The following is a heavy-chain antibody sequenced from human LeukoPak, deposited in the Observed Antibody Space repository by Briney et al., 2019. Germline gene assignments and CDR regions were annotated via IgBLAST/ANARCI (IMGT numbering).Heavy chain of an antibody. CDR2: ISAYDGNT. J-gene: IGHJ4*02. CDR3: ARAGYYYGSGSCDY. Sequence: ASVKVSCKASGYTFTNYGITWVRQAPGQGLEWMGWISAYDGNTYYAQNLQDRVTMTTDTSTSTAYMELRSLRAEDTALYYCARAGYYYGSGSCDYWGQGTLVTVSS. D-gene: IGHD3-10*01. V-gene: IGHV1-18*01. CDR1: GYTFTNYG.